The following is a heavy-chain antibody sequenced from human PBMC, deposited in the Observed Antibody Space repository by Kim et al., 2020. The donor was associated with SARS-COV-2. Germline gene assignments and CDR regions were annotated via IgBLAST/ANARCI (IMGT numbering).Heavy chain of an antibody. CDR2: IIPIFGTA. J-gene: IGHJ6*02. CDR1: GGTFSSYA. CDR3: ARGTAYGYVGYYYYYGMDV. Sequence: SVKVSCKASGGTFSSYAISWVRQAPGQGLEWMGGIIPIFGTANYAQKFQGRVTITADESTSTAYMELSSLRSEDTAVYYCARGTAYGYVGYYYYYGMDVWGQGTTPTVSS. V-gene: IGHV1-69*13. D-gene: IGHD5-18*01.